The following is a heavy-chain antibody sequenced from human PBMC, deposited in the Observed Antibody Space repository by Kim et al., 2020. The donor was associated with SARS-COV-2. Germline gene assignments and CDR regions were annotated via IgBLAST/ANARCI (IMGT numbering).Heavy chain of an antibody. CDR2: IYYSGST. J-gene: IGHJ2*01. CDR3: ARQRVTARNMPWYFDL. Sequence: SETLSLTCTVSGGSISSSSYYWGWIRQPPGKGLEWIGSIYYSGSTYYSPSLKSRVTMSVDTSKNQFSLKLTYVTAADTAVYFCARQRVTARNMPWYFDLWGRGTLVSVSS. D-gene: IGHD2-21*02. CDR1: GGSISSSSYY. V-gene: IGHV4-39*01.